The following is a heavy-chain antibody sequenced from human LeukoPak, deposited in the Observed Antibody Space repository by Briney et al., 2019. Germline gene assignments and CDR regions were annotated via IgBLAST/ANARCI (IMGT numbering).Heavy chain of an antibody. Sequence: PGGTLRLSCAASGFTFSSYGMSWVRQAPGKGLEWVSIISGTAFSTYYADSVRGRFTISRDNSKNTLYLQMNSLRAEDTAVYYCAKDTGSGYDYFSYYFDYWGQRTLVTVSS. V-gene: IGHV3-23*01. D-gene: IGHD5-12*01. J-gene: IGHJ4*02. CDR2: ISGTAFST. CDR1: GFTFSSYG. CDR3: AKDTGSGYDYFSYYFDY.